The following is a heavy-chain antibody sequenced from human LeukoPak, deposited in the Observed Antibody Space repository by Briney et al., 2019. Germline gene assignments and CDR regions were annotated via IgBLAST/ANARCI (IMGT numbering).Heavy chain of an antibody. Sequence: PSETLSLTCTVSGGSISSYYWSWIRQPPGKGLEWIGYIYYSGSTNYNPSLKSRVTISVDTSKNQFSLKLYSVTAADTAMYYCARDNLGSSSDYWGQGTLVTVSS. CDR1: GGSISSYY. D-gene: IGHD6-6*01. V-gene: IGHV4-59*12. J-gene: IGHJ4*02. CDR2: IYYSGST. CDR3: ARDNLGSSSDY.